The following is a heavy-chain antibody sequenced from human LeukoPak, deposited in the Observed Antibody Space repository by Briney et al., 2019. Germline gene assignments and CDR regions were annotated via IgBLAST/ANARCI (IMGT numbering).Heavy chain of an antibody. V-gene: IGHV3-11*01. CDR1: GFTFSDYY. CDR3: ARDRYYYDSSGYRPLDY. D-gene: IGHD3-22*01. CDR2: ISSSGSTI. Sequence: PGGSLRLSCAASGFTFSDYYMSWIRQAPGKGLEGVSYISSSGSTIYYADSVKGRFTIYRDNAKNSLYLQMNSLRAEDTAVYYCARDRYYYDSSGYRPLDYWGQGTLVTVSS. J-gene: IGHJ4*02.